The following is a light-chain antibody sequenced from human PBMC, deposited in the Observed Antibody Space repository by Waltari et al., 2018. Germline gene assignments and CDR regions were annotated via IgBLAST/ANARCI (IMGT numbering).Light chain of an antibody. J-gene: IGLJ3*02. CDR2: EVS. CDR1: SSDVGGYHF. V-gene: IGLV2-14*01. Sequence: QSALTQPASVSGSLGQSITISCTGTSSDVGGYHFVSWYQQDPGKAPKLMIYEVSNRPSGGSNRFSGSTSGNTASLTISGLQAEDEADYYCSSHTTSSIWVFGGGTKVTVL. CDR3: SSHTTSSIWV.